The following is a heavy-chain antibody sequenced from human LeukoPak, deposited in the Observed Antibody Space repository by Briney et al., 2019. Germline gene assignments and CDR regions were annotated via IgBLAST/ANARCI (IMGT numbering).Heavy chain of an antibody. D-gene: IGHD4/OR15-4a*01. CDR2: INPNSGAT. Sequence: GASVNVSCKASGYTFTGYYLFWVRQAPGQGLEWMGWINPNSGATKYAQNFQGRVTLTSDTSIRTTYMELSSLRSDDTAVYYCARDERYSYGDNHYPDLGFWGQGTPVTVSS. CDR1: GYTFTGYY. CDR3: ARDERYSYGDNHYPDLGF. J-gene: IGHJ4*02. V-gene: IGHV1-2*02.